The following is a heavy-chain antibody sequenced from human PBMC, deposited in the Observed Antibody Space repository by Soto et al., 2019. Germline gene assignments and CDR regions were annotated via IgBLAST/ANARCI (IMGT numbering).Heavy chain of an antibody. D-gene: IGHD3-22*01. CDR1: GFTFSEYA. CDR3: ARAPGRYDSSGSFDY. J-gene: IGHJ4*02. V-gene: IGHV3-23*01. CDR2: IGGDGSRP. Sequence: PGGSLRLSCAASGFTFSEYAMSWVRQAPGRGLEWVSAIGGDGSRPDYVDSVKGRFTVSRDNSRSTLYLQMDSLGAEDTAVYYCARAPGRYDSSGSFDYWGQGTLVTVSS.